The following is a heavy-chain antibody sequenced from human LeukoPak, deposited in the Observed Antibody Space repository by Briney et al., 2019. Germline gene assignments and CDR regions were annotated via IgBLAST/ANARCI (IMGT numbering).Heavy chain of an antibody. CDR2: IYHSGST. Sequence: SGTLSLTCAVSGGSISSSNWWRWVRQPPGTGLEWIGEIYHSGSTNYNPSLKSRVTISVDKSKNQFSLKLSSVTAADTAVYYCAREARGYSYSYGMDVWGQGTTVTVSS. V-gene: IGHV4-4*02. J-gene: IGHJ6*02. CDR3: AREARGYSYSYGMDV. CDR1: GGSISSSNW. D-gene: IGHD5-18*01.